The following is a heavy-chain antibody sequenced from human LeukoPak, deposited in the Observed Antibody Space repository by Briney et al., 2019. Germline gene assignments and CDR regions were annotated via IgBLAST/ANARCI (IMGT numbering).Heavy chain of an antibody. CDR3: ARAQEGCSRASCYLEP. D-gene: IGHD2-2*01. CDR2: MHHSGRT. Sequence: SETLSLTCAISGASISSTNWWIWIRQPPGKGLEWIGEMHHSGRTNYNPSLKSRITISVDKSKNQVFLRLNSVAAADTALYYGARAQEGCSRASCYLEPWGQGTLVTVSS. CDR1: GASISSTNW. J-gene: IGHJ5*02. V-gene: IGHV4-4*02.